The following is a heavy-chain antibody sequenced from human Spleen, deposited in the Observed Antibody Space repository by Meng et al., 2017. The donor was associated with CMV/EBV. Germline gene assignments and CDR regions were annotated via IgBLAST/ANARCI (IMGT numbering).Heavy chain of an antibody. CDR3: ARGRDSAKVGDY. CDR2: IHYSGST. CDR1: GASISTYY. Sequence: GSLRLSCTVSGASISTYYWSWIRQPPGKGLEWIGNIHYSGSTNYNPSLKGRVTMSVATSEDQFSLRLNSVTAADTAVYYCARGRDSAKVGDYWGQGTLVTVSS. D-gene: IGHD5-18*01. J-gene: IGHJ4*02. V-gene: IGHV4-59*01.